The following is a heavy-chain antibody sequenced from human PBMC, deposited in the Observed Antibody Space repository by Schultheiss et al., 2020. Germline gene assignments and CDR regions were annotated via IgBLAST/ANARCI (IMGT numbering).Heavy chain of an antibody. D-gene: IGHD2-2*01. CDR3: AKDLRLARVPAAPRPYYYYGMDV. CDR2: ISGSGGST. J-gene: IGHJ6*02. CDR1: GFTFSSYA. V-gene: IGHV3-23*01. Sequence: GESLKISCAASGFTFSSYAMSWVRQAPGKGLEWVSAISGSGGSTYYADSVKGRFTISRDNSKNTLYLQMNSLRAEDTAVYYCAKDLRLARVPAAPRPYYYYGMDVWGQGTTVTVSS.